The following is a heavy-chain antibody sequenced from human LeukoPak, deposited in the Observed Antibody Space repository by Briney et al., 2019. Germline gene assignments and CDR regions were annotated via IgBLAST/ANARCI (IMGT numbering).Heavy chain of an antibody. J-gene: IGHJ4*02. CDR2: IFSVDNTGSA. CDR1: GFPVSNNY. Sequence: GGSLRLSCAASGFPVSNNYMSWVRQAPGKGLEWVSVIFSVDNTGSAYYADSVKGRFSISRDHSKNTPYLQMNSLRAEDTAVYYCARELRGYCSTTSCPFGYWGQGTLVTVSS. CDR3: ARELRGYCSTTSCPFGY. V-gene: IGHV3-66*02. D-gene: IGHD2-2*01.